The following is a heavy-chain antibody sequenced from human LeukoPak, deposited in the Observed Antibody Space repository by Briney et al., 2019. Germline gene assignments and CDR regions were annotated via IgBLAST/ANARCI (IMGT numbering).Heavy chain of an antibody. CDR1: GFTFSSYA. Sequence: GGSLRLSCAASGFTFSSYAMSWVRQAPGKGLEWVSAISGSGGSTYYADSVKGRFTISRDNSKNTLYLQMNSLRAEDTAIYYCAKDRGGNFYFDYWGQGTLVTVSS. D-gene: IGHD4-23*01. CDR2: ISGSGGST. CDR3: AKDRGGNFYFDY. V-gene: IGHV3-23*01. J-gene: IGHJ4*02.